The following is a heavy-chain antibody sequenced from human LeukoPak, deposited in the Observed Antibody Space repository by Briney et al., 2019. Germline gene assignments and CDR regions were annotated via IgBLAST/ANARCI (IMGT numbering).Heavy chain of an antibody. V-gene: IGHV4-61*01. J-gene: IGHJ6*03. CDR2: IYYSGST. CDR3: ARDGVAAAGTFSYYYYYMDV. Sequence: PSETLSLTCTVSGGSISSSNYYWGWIRQPPGTGLEWIGYIYYSGSTNYNPSLKSRVTISVDTSKNQFSLKLSSVTAADTAVYYCARDGVAAAGTFSYYYYYMDVWGKGTTVTVSS. CDR1: GGSISSSNYY. D-gene: IGHD6-13*01.